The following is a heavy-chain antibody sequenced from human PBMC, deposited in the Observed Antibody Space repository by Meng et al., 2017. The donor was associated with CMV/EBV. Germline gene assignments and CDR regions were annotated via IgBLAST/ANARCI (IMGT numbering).Heavy chain of an antibody. D-gene: IGHD3-22*01. J-gene: IGHJ4*02. CDR3: ARAPYDSSGYLVALGDY. V-gene: IGHV4-31*02. Sequence: ISSGGYCWSWIRQHPGKGLEWIGYIYYSGSTYYNPSLKSRVTISVDTSKNQFSLKLSSVTAADTAVYYCARAPYDSSGYLVALGDYWGQGTLVTVSS. CDR1: ISSGGYC. CDR2: IYYSGST.